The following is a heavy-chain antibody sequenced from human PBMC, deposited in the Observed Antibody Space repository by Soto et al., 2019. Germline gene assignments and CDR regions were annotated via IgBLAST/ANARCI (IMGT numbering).Heavy chain of an antibody. D-gene: IGHD1-26*01. V-gene: IGHV1-58*02. J-gene: IGHJ4*02. CDR1: GFTFTSSA. CDR3: AAGSGSYSSFDY. CDR2: IAVGSGNT. Sequence: SVKVSCKASGFTFTSSAIQWVRQARGQRLEWIGWIAVGSGNTNYAQKFQERVTITRDMSTSTAYMELSSLRSEDTAVYYCAAGSGSYSSFDYWGQGTLVTSPQ.